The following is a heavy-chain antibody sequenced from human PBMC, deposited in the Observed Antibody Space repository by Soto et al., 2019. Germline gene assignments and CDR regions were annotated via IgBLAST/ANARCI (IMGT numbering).Heavy chain of an antibody. Sequence: LRLSCAASVFTFSTSVMSWVRQAPGKGLQWVSSISGSGDRTYYADSVKGRFTVSRDNSKNTLYLDMNTVTADDTALYYCTWSLVARDAFDEWGQG. CDR1: VFTFSTSV. J-gene: IGHJ3*01. CDR2: ISGSGDRT. CDR3: TWSLVARDAFDE. D-gene: IGHD5-12*01. V-gene: IGHV3-23*01.